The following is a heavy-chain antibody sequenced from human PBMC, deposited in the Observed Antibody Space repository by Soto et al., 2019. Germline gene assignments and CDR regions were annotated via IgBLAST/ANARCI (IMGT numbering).Heavy chain of an antibody. CDR3: AREKTTGNDYTSHEVGGHFQH. CDR2: INSGSGVT. D-gene: IGHD4-4*01. CDR1: GYIFTAYS. V-gene: IGHV1-46*01. Sequence: ASVKVSCKASGYIFTAYSIHWLRQAPGQGLEWLGIINSGSGVTTYSQKFQGRVTMTRDTSTSTVYMDLSSLRSDDTALYYCAREKTTGNDYTSHEVGGHFQHWGQGTLVTVSS. J-gene: IGHJ1*01.